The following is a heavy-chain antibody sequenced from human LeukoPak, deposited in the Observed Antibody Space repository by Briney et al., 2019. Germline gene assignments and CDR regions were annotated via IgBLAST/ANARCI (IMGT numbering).Heavy chain of an antibody. D-gene: IGHD3-22*01. V-gene: IGHV4-59*11. J-gene: IGHJ3*02. Sequence: SETLSLTCTVSGGSISSHYWSWIRQPPGKGLEWIGYIYYSGSTNYNPSLKSRVTISVDTSKNQFSLKLSSVTAADTAVYYCASKYYDSSGYYFYASDIWGQGTMVTVSS. CDR3: ASKYYDSSGYYFYASDI. CDR1: GGSISSHY. CDR2: IYYSGST.